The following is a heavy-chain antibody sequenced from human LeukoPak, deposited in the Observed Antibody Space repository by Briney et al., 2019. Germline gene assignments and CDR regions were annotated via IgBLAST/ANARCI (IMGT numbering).Heavy chain of an antibody. Sequence: GGSLRLSCAASGFTFSSYSMNWVRQAPGKGLEWVSSISSSSSYIYYADSVKVRFTISRDNAKNSLYLQMSSLRAEDTAVYYCARDQEQWLVGSAFDIWGQRTMVTVSS. V-gene: IGHV3-21*01. J-gene: IGHJ3*02. CDR2: ISSSSSYI. CDR3: ARDQEQWLVGSAFDI. D-gene: IGHD6-19*01. CDR1: GFTFSSYS.